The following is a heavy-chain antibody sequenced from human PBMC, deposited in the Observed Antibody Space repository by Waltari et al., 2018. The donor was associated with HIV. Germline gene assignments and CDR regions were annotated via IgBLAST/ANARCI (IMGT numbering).Heavy chain of an antibody. V-gene: IGHV1-46*01. CDR3: ARDTKVATSRFDY. CDR1: GYTFTSYY. Sequence: QVQLVQSGAEVKKPGASVKVSCKASGYTFTSYYMHWVRQAPGQGLEWMGISNPSGASTSYAQKFQGRVTMTRDTSTSTVYMELSSLRSEDTAVYYCARDTKVATSRFDYWGQGTLVTVSS. CDR2: SNPSGAST. J-gene: IGHJ4*02. D-gene: IGHD5-12*01.